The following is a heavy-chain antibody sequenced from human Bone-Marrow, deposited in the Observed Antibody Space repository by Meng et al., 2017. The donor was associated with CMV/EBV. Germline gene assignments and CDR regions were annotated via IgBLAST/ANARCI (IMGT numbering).Heavy chain of an antibody. V-gene: IGHV3-7*01. Sequence: GGSLRLSCAASGFTFSSYWMSWVRQAPGKGLEWVANIKQDGSEKYYVDSVKGRFTISRDNAKNSLYLQMNSLRAEDTAVYYCARDPKRGLGSYHEWGQGTLVTVSS. CDR2: IKQDGSEK. D-gene: IGHD3-16*02. CDR1: GFTFSSYW. J-gene: IGHJ4*02. CDR3: ARDPKRGLGSYHE.